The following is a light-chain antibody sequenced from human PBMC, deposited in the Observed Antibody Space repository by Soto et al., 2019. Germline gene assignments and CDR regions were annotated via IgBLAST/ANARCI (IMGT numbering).Light chain of an antibody. Sequence: IQLTQSPSSLSASGGDRVTITCRASQGIGSNLAWYLQKPGEAPKLLVYGASTLQGGVPSRFSGSGSGTLFTLTITSLQPEDFATYFCQQRNSYPLTFGGGTKVEI. J-gene: IGKJ4*01. CDR1: QGIGSN. CDR3: QQRNSYPLT. CDR2: GAS. V-gene: IGKV1-9*01.